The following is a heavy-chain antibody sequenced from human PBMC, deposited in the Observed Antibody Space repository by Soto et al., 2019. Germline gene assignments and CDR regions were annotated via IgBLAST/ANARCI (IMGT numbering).Heavy chain of an antibody. CDR2: ISTYNSRT. Sequence: QDQLVQSGAEVKKPGASVKIYCEASGYTFTSHGISWVRQAPGQGLEWLGWISTYNSRTHYAQKVQGRVTMTTVTSTGTAYVDLSRRIVDDTAVCYCARARYCASPSCYKHYYYGMDTWGQGTTVTFSS. V-gene: IGHV1-18*04. CDR3: ARARYCASPSCYKHYYYGMDT. J-gene: IGHJ6*02. CDR1: GYTFTSHG. D-gene: IGHD2-2*02.